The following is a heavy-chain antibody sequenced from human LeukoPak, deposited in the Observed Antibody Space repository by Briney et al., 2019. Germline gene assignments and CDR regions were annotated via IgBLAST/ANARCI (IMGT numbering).Heavy chain of an antibody. J-gene: IGHJ5*02. CDR2: IYYSGST. CDR3: ARVLRSRKWFDP. CDR1: GGSIRSSYYY. Sequence: SETLSLTCTVSGGSIRSSYYYWSWIRQPPGKGLEWIGYIYYSGSTYYNPSLKSRVTISVDTSKNQFSLKLSSVTAADTAVYYCARVLRSRKWFDPWGQGTLVTVSS. V-gene: IGHV4-30-4*01. D-gene: IGHD3-16*01.